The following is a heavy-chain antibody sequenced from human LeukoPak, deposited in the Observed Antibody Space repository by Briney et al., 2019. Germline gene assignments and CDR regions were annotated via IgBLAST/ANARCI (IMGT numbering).Heavy chain of an antibody. CDR3: ARYYYGSGSYEDV. CDR2: ISSSSGYI. V-gene: IGHV3-21*04. Sequence: GGSLRLSCAASGFTFSNYSMNWVRQAPGEGLEWVSSISSSSGYIYYADSVKGRFTISRDNARNSLYLQMNSLRAEDTAVYYCARYYYGSGSYEDVWGKGTTVTVSS. D-gene: IGHD3-10*01. CDR1: GFTFSNYS. J-gene: IGHJ6*04.